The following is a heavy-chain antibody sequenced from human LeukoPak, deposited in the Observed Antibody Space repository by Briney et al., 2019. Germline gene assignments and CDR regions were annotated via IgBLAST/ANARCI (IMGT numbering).Heavy chain of an antibody. CDR3: AREYSSVNWFDP. Sequence: ASVKVSCKASGYTFTGYYIHWVRQAPGQGLEWMGWINPNSGGTNYAQKFQGRVTMTRDTSISTAYMELSRLRSDDTAVYYCAREYSSVNWFDPWGQGTLVTVSS. CDR1: GYTFTGYY. CDR2: INPNSGGT. D-gene: IGHD6-25*01. V-gene: IGHV1-2*02. J-gene: IGHJ5*02.